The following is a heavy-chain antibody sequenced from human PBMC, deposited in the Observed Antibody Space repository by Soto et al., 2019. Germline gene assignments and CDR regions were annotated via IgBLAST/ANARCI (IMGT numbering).Heavy chain of an antibody. V-gene: IGHV3-48*03. Sequence: GGSLRLSCAASGFTFSSYEMNWVRQAPGKGLEWVSYISSSGSTIYYADSVKGRFTISRDNAKNSLYLRMNSLRAEDTAVYYCASSVLTDDAFDIWGQGTMVTVSS. CDR3: ASSVLTDDAFDI. CDR1: GFTFSSYE. J-gene: IGHJ3*02. CDR2: ISSSGSTI. D-gene: IGHD7-27*01.